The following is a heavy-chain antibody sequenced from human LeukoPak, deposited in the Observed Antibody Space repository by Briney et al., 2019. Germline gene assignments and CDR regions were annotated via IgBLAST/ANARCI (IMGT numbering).Heavy chain of an antibody. V-gene: IGHV3-21*01. CDR2: ISSSSSYI. Sequence: NPGGSLRLSCAASGFTFSSYGMYWVRQAPGKGLEWVSAISSSSSYIYYADSVKGRFTISRDNAKNSLYLQMNSLRAEDTAIYYCARDDVRAAAGTLNFEYWGQGTLVTVSS. CDR1: GFTFSSYG. CDR3: ARDDVRAAAGTLNFEY. D-gene: IGHD6-13*01. J-gene: IGHJ4*02.